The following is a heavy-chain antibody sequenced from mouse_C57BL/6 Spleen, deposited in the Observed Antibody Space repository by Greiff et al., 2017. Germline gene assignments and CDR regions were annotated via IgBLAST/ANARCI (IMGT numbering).Heavy chain of an antibody. V-gene: IGHV1-72*01. CDR2: IDPNSGGT. CDR1: GYTFTSYW. J-gene: IGHJ3*01. CDR3: AGDYYGNYGWFAY. Sequence: VQLKQPGAELVKPGASVKLSCKASGYTFTSYWMHWVKQRPGQGLEWIGRIDPNSGGTKYNENVKSKATLTVDKASSTAYLQLSSLPSEDSAVDYGAGDYYGNYGWFAYWGQGTLVTVSA. D-gene: IGHD2-1*01.